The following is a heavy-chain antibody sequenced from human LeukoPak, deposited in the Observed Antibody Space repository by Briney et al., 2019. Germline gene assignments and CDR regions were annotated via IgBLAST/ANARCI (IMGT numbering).Heavy chain of an antibody. V-gene: IGHV1-69*06. J-gene: IGHJ5*02. D-gene: IGHD3-10*01. CDR1: GGTFSSYA. Sequence: SVKVSCMASGGTFSSYAISWVRQAPGQGLEWMGGIIPIFGTANYAQKFQGRVTITADKSTSTAYMELSSLRSEDTAVYYCARGSDGSGSLVGTWGQGTLVTVSS. CDR3: ARGSDGSGSLVGT. CDR2: IIPIFGTA.